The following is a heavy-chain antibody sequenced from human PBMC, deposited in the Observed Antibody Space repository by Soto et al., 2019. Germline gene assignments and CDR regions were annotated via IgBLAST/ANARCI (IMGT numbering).Heavy chain of an antibody. J-gene: IGHJ6*02. V-gene: IGHV1-69*01. CDR2: IVPMCGTA. D-gene: IGHD3-3*02. Sequence: QVQLVQSGAEVKEPGSSVKVSCKASGGIFDDFIMNWVRQTPGQGLEWMGGIVPMCGTATYAEKFKGRVTRSSTVSRNTADMESTRLRTDDTAVYYSPRYGTSSMCLSPASGIDVWGQGTTVTVS. CDR1: GGIFDDFI. CDR3: PRYGTSSMCLSPASGIDV.